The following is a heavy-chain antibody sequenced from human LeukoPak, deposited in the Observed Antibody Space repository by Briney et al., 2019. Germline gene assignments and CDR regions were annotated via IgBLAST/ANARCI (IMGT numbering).Heavy chain of an antibody. Sequence: LRLSCAASGFTFSSYEMNWVRQPPGKGLEWIGYIYYSGSTYYNPSLKSRVTISVDTSKNQFSLKLSSVTAADTAVYYCARVKDGGNSPYFDYWGQGTLVTVSS. D-gene: IGHD4-23*01. CDR1: GFTFSSYEM. V-gene: IGHV4-30-4*01. J-gene: IGHJ4*02. CDR3: ARVKDGGNSPYFDY. CDR2: IYYSGST.